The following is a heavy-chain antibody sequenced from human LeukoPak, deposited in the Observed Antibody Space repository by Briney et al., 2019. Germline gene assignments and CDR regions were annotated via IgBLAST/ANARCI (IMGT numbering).Heavy chain of an antibody. CDR1: GGSLSSSSYY. Sequence: SETLSLTCTVSGGSLSSSSYYCGWVRQPPGKGLEWIGSIYYSGRTYYNPSLKSRVTISVDTSKNQFSLKLSSVTAADTAVYYCARDHHRRLYDSQARDTFDIWGQGTMVTVSS. V-gene: IGHV4-39*02. CDR2: IYYSGRT. D-gene: IGHD3-22*01. J-gene: IGHJ3*02. CDR3: ARDHHRRLYDSQARDTFDI.